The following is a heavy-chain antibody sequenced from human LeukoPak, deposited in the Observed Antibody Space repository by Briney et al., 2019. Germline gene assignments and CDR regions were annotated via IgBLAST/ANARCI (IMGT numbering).Heavy chain of an antibody. CDR3: ARAGCSSTSRQDYYYYYMDV. V-gene: IGHV4-30-4*08. Sequence: SETLSLTCTVSGGSISSGDYYWSWIRQPPGKGLEWIGYIYYSGSTYYNPSLKSRVTISVDTSKNQFSLKLSSVTAADTAVYYCARAGCSSTSRQDYYYYYMDVWGKGTTVTVSS. CDR1: GGSISSGDYY. CDR2: IYYSGST. J-gene: IGHJ6*03. D-gene: IGHD2-2*01.